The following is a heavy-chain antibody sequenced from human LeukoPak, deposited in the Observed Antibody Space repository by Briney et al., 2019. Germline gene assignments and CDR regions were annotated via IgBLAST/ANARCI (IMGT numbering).Heavy chain of an antibody. D-gene: IGHD4-17*01. CDR2: ISSSGTLM. V-gene: IGHV3-48*03. CDR3: ARSITDYGDYDSPFFDY. CDR1: GFTFSNYE. Sequence: PGGSPRLSCAASGFTFSNYEMNWVRQAPGKGLEWVSYISSSGTLMFYSDSVKGRFTISRDNASVSLQMNSLRAEDTALYYCARSITDYGDYDSPFFDYWGQGTLVTVSS. J-gene: IGHJ4*02.